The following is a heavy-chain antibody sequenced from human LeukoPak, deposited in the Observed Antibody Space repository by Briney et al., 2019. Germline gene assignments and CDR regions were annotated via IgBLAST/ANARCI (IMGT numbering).Heavy chain of an antibody. CDR2: IYHSGST. J-gene: IGHJ6*02. CDR3: ARDTTTTALYGMDV. V-gene: IGHV4-30-2*01. D-gene: IGHD4-17*01. CDR1: GGSLSSGGYS. Sequence: SQTLSLTCAVSGGSLSSGGYSWSWIRQPPGKGLEWIGYIYHSGSTYYNPSLKSRVTISVDRSKNQFSLKLSSVTAADTAVYYCARDTTTTALYGMDVWGQGTTVTVSS.